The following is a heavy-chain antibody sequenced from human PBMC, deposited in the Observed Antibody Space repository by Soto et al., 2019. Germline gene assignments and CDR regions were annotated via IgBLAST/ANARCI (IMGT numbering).Heavy chain of an antibody. D-gene: IGHD2-2*01. CDR1: GFTFSSYG. CDR3: AREATYCSSTSCYAEEYYYYYYMDV. J-gene: IGHJ6*03. CDR2: IWYDGSNK. V-gene: IGHV3-33*01. Sequence: QVQLVESGGGVVQPGRSLRLSCAASGFTFSSYGMHWVRQAPGKGLEWVAVIWYDGSNKYYADSVKGRFTISRDNSKNTLYLQMNSLRAEDTAVYYCAREATYCSSTSCYAEEYYYYYYMDVWGKGTTVTVSS.